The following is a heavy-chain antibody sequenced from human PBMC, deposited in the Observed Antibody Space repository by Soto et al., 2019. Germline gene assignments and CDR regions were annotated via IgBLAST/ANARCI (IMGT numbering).Heavy chain of an antibody. Sequence: QVQLVQSGAEVKKPGSSVKVSCKASGGTFRSHAINWLRQAPGQGLEWMGGIIPMFGAAKHAQNFQGRVTISADESTSTVYMEVSSLRSEDTAVYYCARASIAVEAAIPGGMDVWGQGTTVTVSS. CDR2: IIPMFGAA. CDR3: ARASIAVEAAIPGGMDV. V-gene: IGHV1-69*01. J-gene: IGHJ6*02. CDR1: GGTFRSHA. D-gene: IGHD2-21*02.